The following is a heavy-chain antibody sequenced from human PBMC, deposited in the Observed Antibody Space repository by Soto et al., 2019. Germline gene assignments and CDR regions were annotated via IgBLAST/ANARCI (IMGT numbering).Heavy chain of an antibody. V-gene: IGHV1-58*01. Sequence: GGSVKRSCKASGLSFTGAAVGWVRQARGQRLEWIGWIGVGSGNRHYAQKFQERVTITRDMSTNTAYMELSSLRSDDTAVYCSAALGVVSEHWGQRTLVPGSS. D-gene: IGHD3-3*01. J-gene: IGHJ4*02. CDR2: IGVGSGNR. CDR3: AALGVVSEH. CDR1: GLSFTGAA.